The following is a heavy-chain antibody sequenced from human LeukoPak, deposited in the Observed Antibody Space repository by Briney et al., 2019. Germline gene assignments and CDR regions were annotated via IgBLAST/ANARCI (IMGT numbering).Heavy chain of an antibody. V-gene: IGHV4-61*02. Sequence: SGTLSLTCTVSGGSISSGSYYWSWIRQPAGKGLELIGRIYTSGSTNYNPSLKSRVTISVDTSKNQFSLKLSSVTAADTAVYYCARGTLVGATAWFDPWGQGTLVTVSS. CDR2: IYTSGST. D-gene: IGHD1-26*01. CDR1: GGSISSGSYY. CDR3: ARGTLVGATAWFDP. J-gene: IGHJ5*02.